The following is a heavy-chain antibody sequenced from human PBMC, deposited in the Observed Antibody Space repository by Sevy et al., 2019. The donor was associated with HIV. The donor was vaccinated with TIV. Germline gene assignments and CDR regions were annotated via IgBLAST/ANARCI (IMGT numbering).Heavy chain of an antibody. CDR1: GFTFSDYY. J-gene: IGHJ5*02. CDR2: ISSSGSTI. Sequence: GGSLRLSCAASGFTFSDYYMSWIRQAPGKGLEWVSYISSSGSTIYYADSVKGRFTISRDNAKNSLYLQMNSLRAEGTAVYYCARERPFYGSGSYALGWFDPWGQGTLVTVSS. D-gene: IGHD3-10*01. CDR3: ARERPFYGSGSYALGWFDP. V-gene: IGHV3-11*01.